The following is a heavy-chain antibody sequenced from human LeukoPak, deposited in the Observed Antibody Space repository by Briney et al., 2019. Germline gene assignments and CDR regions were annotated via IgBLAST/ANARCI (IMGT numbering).Heavy chain of an antibody. CDR1: GGSTTTYY. D-gene: IGHD5-12*01. CDR3: AGLLRSGYETHFDY. Sequence: PSETLSLTCTVSGGSTTTYYRSWVRQPPGKGLEWIGYIYYTGSTNYSPSLESRFTVSVDTSKNQFSLKMSSLTAADTAVYYCAGLLRSGYETHFDYWGQGTLVTVSP. V-gene: IGHV4-59*08. CDR2: IYYTGST. J-gene: IGHJ4*02.